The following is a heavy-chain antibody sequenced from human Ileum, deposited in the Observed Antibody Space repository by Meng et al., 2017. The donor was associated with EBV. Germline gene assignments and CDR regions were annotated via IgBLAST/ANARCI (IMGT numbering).Heavy chain of an antibody. CDR1: GGSISRSDW. CDR3: ASSDYYRSDY. D-gene: IGHD3-22*01. CDR2: TSHSGST. J-gene: IGHJ4*02. V-gene: IGHV4-4*02. Sequence: QVQLPDSGPGLVKPSETLSLTCAVSGGSISRSDWWSWVRQPPGKGLEWIGETSHSGSTNYSPSLKSRVTISLDKSKNQLSLKLNSVTAADTAVYYCASSDYYRSDYWGQGTLVTVFS.